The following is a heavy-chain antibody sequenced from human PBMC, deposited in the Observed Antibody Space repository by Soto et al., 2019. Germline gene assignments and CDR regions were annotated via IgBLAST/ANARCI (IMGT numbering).Heavy chain of an antibody. Sequence: PSVKVSCKASGYTFTSYDINWVRQATGQGLEWMGWMNPNSGNTGYAQKFQGRVTMTRNTSISTAYMELSSLRSEDTAVYYCARGRVVPAAIWYYYGMDVWGQGTTVTVSS. CDR2: MNPNSGNT. J-gene: IGHJ6*02. CDR3: ARGRVVPAAIWYYYGMDV. CDR1: GYTFTSYD. D-gene: IGHD2-2*02. V-gene: IGHV1-8*01.